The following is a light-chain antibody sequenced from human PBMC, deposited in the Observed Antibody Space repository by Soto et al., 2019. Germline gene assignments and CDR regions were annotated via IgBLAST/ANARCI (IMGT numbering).Light chain of an antibody. Sequence: QSALTQPASVSGSPGQSITISCTGVSGDVGNYNLVSWYQQHPAKAPKLIIYEDDKRPSGVSNRFSGSKSGNTASLTISGLQAEDEADYYCSSYTSKSSLIFGGGTKLTVL. V-gene: IGLV2-14*02. J-gene: IGLJ2*01. CDR1: SGDVGNYNL. CDR2: EDD. CDR3: SSYTSKSSLI.